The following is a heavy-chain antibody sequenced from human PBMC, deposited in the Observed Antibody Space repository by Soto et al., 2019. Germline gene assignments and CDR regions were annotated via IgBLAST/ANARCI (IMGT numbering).Heavy chain of an antibody. J-gene: IGHJ4*02. D-gene: IGHD3-3*01. Sequence: ASVKVSCKASGYTFTGYYMHWLRQAPGQGLEWMGWINPNSGGTNYAQKFQGRVTMTRDTSISTAYMELSRLRSDDTAVYYCARVDDDFWSGYSYYFDYWGQGTLVTVSS. CDR3: ARVDDDFWSGYSYYFDY. V-gene: IGHV1-2*02. CDR1: GYTFTGYY. CDR2: INPNSGGT.